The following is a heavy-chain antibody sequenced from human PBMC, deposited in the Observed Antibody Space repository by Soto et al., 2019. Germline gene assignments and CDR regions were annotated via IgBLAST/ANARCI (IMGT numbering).Heavy chain of an antibody. CDR3: ARGILGYCSSTSCFPPSPHDAFDI. CDR2: INPSGGST. V-gene: IGHV1-46*01. Sequence: ASVKVSCKASGYTFTSYYMDWVRQAPGQGLEWMGIINPSGGSTSYAQKFQGRVTMTRDTSTSTVYMELSSLRSEDTAVYYCARGILGYCSSTSCFPPSPHDAFDIWGQGTMVTVSS. D-gene: IGHD2-2*01. J-gene: IGHJ3*02. CDR1: GYTFTSYY.